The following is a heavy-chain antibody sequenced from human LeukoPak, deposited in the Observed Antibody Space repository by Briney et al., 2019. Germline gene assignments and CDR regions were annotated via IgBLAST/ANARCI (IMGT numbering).Heavy chain of an antibody. CDR2: ISGSGGST. CDR1: GFTFSSYA. V-gene: IGHV3-23*01. Sequence: GGSLRLSCAASGFTFSSYAMSWVRQAPGKGLEWVSAISGSGGSTYYADSVKGRFTISRDNSKNTLYLQMNSLRAEDTAVYYCALHVYDILTGYFSSRDKFDYWGQGTLVTVSS. CDR3: ALHVYDILTGYFSSRDKFDY. D-gene: IGHD3-9*01. J-gene: IGHJ4*02.